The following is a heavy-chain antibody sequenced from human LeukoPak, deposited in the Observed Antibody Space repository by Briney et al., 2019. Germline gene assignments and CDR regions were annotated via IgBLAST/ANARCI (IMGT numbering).Heavy chain of an antibody. CDR1: GFTFSSYS. V-gene: IGHV3-21*01. J-gene: IGHJ4*02. CDR2: ISSSSYI. D-gene: IGHD3-3*01. CDR3: ASWDFGVVRDGY. Sequence: PGGSLRLSCAASGFTFSSYSMNWVRQAPGKGLEWVSSISSSSYIYYADSVKGRFTISRDNAKNSLYLQMNSLRAEDTAVYYCASWDFGVVRDGYWGQGTLVTVSS.